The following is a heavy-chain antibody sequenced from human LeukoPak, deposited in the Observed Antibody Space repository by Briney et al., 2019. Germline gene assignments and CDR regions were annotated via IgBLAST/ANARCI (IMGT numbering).Heavy chain of an antibody. J-gene: IGHJ5*02. V-gene: IGHV1-18*01. D-gene: IGHD2-2*02. CDR2: ISGYNGHT. Sequence: ASVKVSCKASGYTFSTYGISWVRQAPGQGLEWMGWISGYNGHTKYAQRLQGRVTMTTDTSTSTAYMELRSLRPDDTAVYYCARRYCSSTSCYTNWFDPWGQGTLVTVSS. CDR1: GYTFSTYG. CDR3: ARRYCSSTSCYTNWFDP.